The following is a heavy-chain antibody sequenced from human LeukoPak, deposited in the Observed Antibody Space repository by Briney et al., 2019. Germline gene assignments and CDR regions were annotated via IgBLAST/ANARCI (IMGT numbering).Heavy chain of an antibody. CDR1: GGSVSDYY. CDR2: IYHTGST. D-gene: IGHD7-27*01. J-gene: IGHJ4*02. Sequence: PSETLSLTCTISGGSVSDYYWSWIRQYPGKGLEWIGYIYHTGSTSYSPPLKSRLTITADTSQIQFSLKLSSVTAADTAVYYCASRKLGNDYWGQGTLVTVSS. CDR3: ASRKLGNDY. V-gene: IGHV4-59*02.